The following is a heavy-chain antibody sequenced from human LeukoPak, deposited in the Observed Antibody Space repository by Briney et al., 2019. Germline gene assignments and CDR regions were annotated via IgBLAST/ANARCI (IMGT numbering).Heavy chain of an antibody. V-gene: IGHV3-30*18. CDR3: AKDRPLYGDYGEKFVY. CDR2: ISYDGSNK. J-gene: IGHJ4*02. CDR1: GFTFSSYG. D-gene: IGHD4-17*01. Sequence: AGGSLRLSSAASGFTFSSYGLHWVRQAPGKGLVGVAVISYDGSNKYYEDSVKGRFTISRDNSKNTLYLQMNSLRAEDTAVYYCAKDRPLYGDYGEKFVYLGQGTLGTVSS.